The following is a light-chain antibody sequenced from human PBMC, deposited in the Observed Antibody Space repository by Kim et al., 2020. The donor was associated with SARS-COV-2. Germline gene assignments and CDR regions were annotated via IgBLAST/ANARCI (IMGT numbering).Light chain of an antibody. CDR2: QDS. V-gene: IGLV3-1*01. J-gene: IGLJ3*02. CDR1: KLGDKY. CDR3: QAWDSSTAGV. Sequence: SYELTQPPSVSVSPGQTASITYSGDKLGDKYACWYQQRPGQSPVLVISQDSKRPSGIPERFSGSNSGNTATLTISGTQAMDEADYYCQAWDSSTAGVFGG.